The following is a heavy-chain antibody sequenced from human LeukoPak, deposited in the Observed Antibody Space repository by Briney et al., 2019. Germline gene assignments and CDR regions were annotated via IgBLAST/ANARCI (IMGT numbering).Heavy chain of an antibody. V-gene: IGHV4-59*01. CDR3: ARENPSGYYNRPIDY. CDR1: GASISSYY. J-gene: IGHJ4*02. Sequence: ASETLSLTCTVSGASISSYYWSWIRQPPGKGLEWIGDIYYSGSIKYNPSLKSRVTMSVDTSKNQFSLKLSSVTAADTAIYYCARENPSGYYNRPIDYWGQGTLVTVSS. D-gene: IGHD3-22*01. CDR2: IYYSGSI.